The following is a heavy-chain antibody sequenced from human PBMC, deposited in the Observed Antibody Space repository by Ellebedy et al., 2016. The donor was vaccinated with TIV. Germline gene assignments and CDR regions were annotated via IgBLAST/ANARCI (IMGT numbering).Heavy chain of an antibody. CDR3: VRDRPHNWFDP. CDR1: GFRFSSNW. J-gene: IGHJ5*02. V-gene: IGHV3-74*01. Sequence: GESLKISCVASGFRFSSNWMTWVRQAPGKGLVWVSGIDNDGSTTRYADSVKGRFTVSRDNAKNILYLQMNSLRVEDTAVYYCVRDRPHNWFDPWGHGTLVTVSS. CDR2: IDNDGSTT.